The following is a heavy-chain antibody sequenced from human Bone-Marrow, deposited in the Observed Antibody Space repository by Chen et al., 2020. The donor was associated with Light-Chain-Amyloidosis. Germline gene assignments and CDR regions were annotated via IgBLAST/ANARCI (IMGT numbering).Heavy chain of an antibody. CDR1: GYTFPNYW. V-gene: IGHV5-51*01. Sequence: GESPKISCKGSGYTFPNYWIGWVRQMPGKGLEWMGVIYPDDSDARYSPSFEGQVTISADKSITTAYLQWRSLKASDTAMYYCARRRDGYNFDYWGQGTLVTVSS. D-gene: IGHD5-12*01. CDR3: ARRRDGYNFDY. CDR2: IYPDDSDA. J-gene: IGHJ4*02.